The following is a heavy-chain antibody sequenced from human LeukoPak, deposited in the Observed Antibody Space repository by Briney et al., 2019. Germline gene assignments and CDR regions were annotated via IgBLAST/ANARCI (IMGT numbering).Heavy chain of an antibody. CDR1: GFTFSNAW. CDR3: TTGHYFDY. Sequence: PGGSLRLSCAASGFTFSNAWMSWVRQAPGKGLEWVGRIKSKTDSGTTDYAAPVKGRFTISRGDSKNTLYLQVNSLKTEDTAVYYCTTGHYFDYWGQGTLVTVSS. J-gene: IGHJ4*02. V-gene: IGHV3-15*01. CDR2: IKSKTDSGTT.